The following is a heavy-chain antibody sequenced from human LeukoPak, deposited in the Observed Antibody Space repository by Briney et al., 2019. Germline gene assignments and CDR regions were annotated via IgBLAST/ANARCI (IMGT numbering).Heavy chain of an antibody. Sequence: PGGSLTLSCAASGYTFSDFSVNWVRQARGKGLVWVSSISVRSNYRYYADSVRGRFTISRDDARDSLFLQMNSLRAEDTAVYFCVRLRRNNDRSGYYYYYDYWGQGTLVTVSS. CDR1: GYTFSDFS. V-gene: IGHV3-21*01. D-gene: IGHD3-22*01. CDR2: ISVRSNYR. J-gene: IGHJ4*02. CDR3: VRLRRNNDRSGYYYYYDY.